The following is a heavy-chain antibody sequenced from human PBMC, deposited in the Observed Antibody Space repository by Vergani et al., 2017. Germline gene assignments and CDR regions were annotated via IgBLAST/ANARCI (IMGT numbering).Heavy chain of an antibody. Sequence: QVHLVESGGGVVQPGRSLRLSCVVSGFTSSYYGMHWVRQAPGKGLEWVAVISYDGTQKYYADSVKGRFTISSDNSKSTLYLQMNSLRTEDTDVYYCATKSCGTPGCQIGYFREWGQGTLVTVSS. V-gene: IGHV3-30*03. CDR3: ATKSCGTPGCQIGYFRE. D-gene: IGHD1-1*01. CDR1: GFTSSYYG. J-gene: IGHJ1*01. CDR2: ISYDGTQK.